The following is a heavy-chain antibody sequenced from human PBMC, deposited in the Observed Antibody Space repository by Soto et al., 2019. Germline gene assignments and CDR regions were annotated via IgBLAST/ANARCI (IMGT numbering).Heavy chain of an antibody. Sequence: GSLRLSCAASGFTFSSYWMTWVRQAPGKGLEWVASIKQDGSQTSYGDSVKGRFTIARDNAKNSLYLQLNNLRVDDSAVYYCVRELGLKYWGQGTLVTVSS. CDR3: VRELGLKY. V-gene: IGHV3-7*03. J-gene: IGHJ4*02. CDR1: GFTFSSYW. D-gene: IGHD3-16*01. CDR2: IKQDGSQT.